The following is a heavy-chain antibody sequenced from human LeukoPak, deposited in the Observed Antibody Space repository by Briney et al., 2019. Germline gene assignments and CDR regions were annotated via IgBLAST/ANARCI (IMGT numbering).Heavy chain of an antibody. J-gene: IGHJ4*02. CDR2: INHSGST. D-gene: IGHD3-22*01. CDR1: GGSFSGYY. CDR3: ARGRARGPVYYYDSSGRNYFDY. Sequence: SETLSLTCAVYGGSFSGYYWSWIRQPPGKGLEWIGEINHSGSTNYNPSLKSRVTISVDTSKNQFSLKLSSVTAADTAVYYCARGRARGPVYYYDSSGRNYFDYWGQGTLATVSS. V-gene: IGHV4-34*01.